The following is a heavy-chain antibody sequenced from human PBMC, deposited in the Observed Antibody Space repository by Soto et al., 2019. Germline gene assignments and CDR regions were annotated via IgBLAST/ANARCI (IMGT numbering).Heavy chain of an antibody. D-gene: IGHD1-26*01. J-gene: IGHJ5*02. Sequence: SETLSLTCAVSGGSISSGGYSWSWLRQPPGKGLEWIGYIYHSGSTYYNPSLKSRVTISVDRSKNQFSLKLSSVTAADTAVYYCARARVGATWFDPWGQGTLVTVSS. CDR2: IYHSGST. CDR1: GGSISSGGYS. V-gene: IGHV4-30-2*01. CDR3: ARARVGATWFDP.